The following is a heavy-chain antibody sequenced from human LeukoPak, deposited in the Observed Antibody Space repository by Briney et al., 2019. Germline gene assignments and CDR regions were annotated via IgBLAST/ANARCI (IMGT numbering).Heavy chain of an antibody. CDR1: GVPISTCY. D-gene: IGHD3-22*01. V-gene: IGHV4-59*01. Sequence: PSETLSLTCSVSGVPISTCYWSWLRQSPGKGLEWIAYVYYSGDIMYNPSLTSRVTISLDTSKNQFSPRLSSVTAADTAVYYCARDTYYYDNGDFIDAFDIWGRGTMVTVSS. J-gene: IGHJ3*02. CDR3: ARDTYYYDNGDFIDAFDI. CDR2: VYYSGDI.